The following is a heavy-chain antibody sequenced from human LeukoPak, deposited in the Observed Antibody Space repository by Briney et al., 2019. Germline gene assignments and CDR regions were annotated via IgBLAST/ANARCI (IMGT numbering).Heavy chain of an antibody. V-gene: IGHV3-23*01. J-gene: IGHJ6*03. CDR1: GFTFTSYA. Sequence: GGSLRLSCAASGFTFTSYAMSWVRQAPGKGLEWVSAISGTGDSTYYADSVKGRFTISRDNSKNTLYLQMSSLRGEDTVVYYCAKEANWNFYMDVWGKGTTVTVSS. D-gene: IGHD1-1*01. CDR2: ISGTGDST. CDR3: AKEANWNFYMDV.